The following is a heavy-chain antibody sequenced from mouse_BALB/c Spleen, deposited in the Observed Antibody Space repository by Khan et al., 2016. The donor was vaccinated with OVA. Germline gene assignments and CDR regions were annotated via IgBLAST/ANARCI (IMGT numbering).Heavy chain of an antibody. CDR1: GYSITRDYA. D-gene: IGHD1-1*01. CDR2: ISYSGRT. J-gene: IGHJ2*01. Sequence: EVQLQESGPGLVNPSQSLSLTCTVTGYSITRDYAWNWIRQFPGNKLEWMGYISYSGRTSYNPSLQSRISITRDTSKNQFFLQLNFVTTEDKATYYCERSVTITTVVATDFDYWGQGTTLTVSS. V-gene: IGHV3-2*02. CDR3: ERSVTITTVVATDFDY.